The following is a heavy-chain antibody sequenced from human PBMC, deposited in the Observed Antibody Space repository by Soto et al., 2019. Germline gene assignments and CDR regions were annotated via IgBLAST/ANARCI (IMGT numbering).Heavy chain of an antibody. CDR1: GGSISSYY. Sequence: PSETLSLTCTVSGGSISSYYWSWIRQPPGRGLEWIGYIYYSGSTNYNPSLKSRVTISVDTSKNQSSLKLSSVTAADTAVYYCARHDRLGLLDYWGQGTLVTVSS. D-gene: IGHD6-25*01. J-gene: IGHJ4*02. V-gene: IGHV4-59*08. CDR2: IYYSGST. CDR3: ARHDRLGLLDY.